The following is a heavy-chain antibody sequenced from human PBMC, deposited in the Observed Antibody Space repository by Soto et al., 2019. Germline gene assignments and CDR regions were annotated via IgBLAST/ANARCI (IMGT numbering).Heavy chain of an antibody. CDR1: GFTFSSYG. J-gene: IGHJ1*01. V-gene: IGHV3-33*01. Sequence: GGSLRLSCAASGFTFSSYGMHWVRQAPGKGLEWVAVIWYDGSYKYYADSVKGRFTISRDNSKNTLYLQMNSLRAEDTAVYYCASEHDPLAEYFQHWGQGTLVTVSS. CDR3: ASEHDPLAEYFQH. CDR2: IWYDGSYK.